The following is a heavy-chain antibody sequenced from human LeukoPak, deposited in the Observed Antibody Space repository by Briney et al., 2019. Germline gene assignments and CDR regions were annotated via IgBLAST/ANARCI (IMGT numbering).Heavy chain of an antibody. D-gene: IGHD3-10*01. CDR1: GYTFTSYG. J-gene: IGHJ6*04. CDR2: ISAYKGNT. Sequence: ASVKVSRKASGYTFTSYGISWVRQAPGQGREWMGWISAYKGNTNYAQKLQGRVTMTTDTSTGTAYMELRSLRSDDTAVYYCARHSGFMVRGVIIRPSMGMDVWGKGTTVTVSS. CDR3: ARHSGFMVRGVIIRPSMGMDV. V-gene: IGHV1-18*04.